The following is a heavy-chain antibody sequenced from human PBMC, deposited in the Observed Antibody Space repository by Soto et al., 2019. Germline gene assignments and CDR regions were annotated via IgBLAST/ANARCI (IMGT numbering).Heavy chain of an antibody. J-gene: IGHJ4*02. CDR2: INHSGST. Sequence: PSETLSLTCAVYGGSFRGYYWSWIRQPPGKGLEWIGEINHSGSTNYNPSLKSRVTISVDTSKNQFSLKLSSVTAADTAVYYCARIRRHPRLIDFWGQAILVTVSS. CDR1: GGSFRGYY. D-gene: IGHD3-16*01. V-gene: IGHV4-34*01. CDR3: ARIRRHPRLIDF.